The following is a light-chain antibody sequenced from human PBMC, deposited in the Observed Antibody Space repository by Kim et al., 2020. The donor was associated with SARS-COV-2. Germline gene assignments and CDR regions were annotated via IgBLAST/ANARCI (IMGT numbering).Light chain of an antibody. CDR1: QGVNIY. Sequence: AIRMTQSPSTLSASTGDRVTITCRATQGVNIYLAWYQQKPGKAPKLLISASSSLQSGVPSRFTGSGAGTDFTLTINSLQSEDFATYYCQQYYTYPLTFGGGTKVEIK. CDR2: ASS. V-gene: IGKV1-8*01. CDR3: QQYYTYPLT. J-gene: IGKJ4*01.